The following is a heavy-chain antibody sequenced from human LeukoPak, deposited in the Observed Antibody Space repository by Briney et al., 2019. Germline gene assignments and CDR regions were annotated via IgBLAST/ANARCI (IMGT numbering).Heavy chain of an antibody. J-gene: IGHJ6*03. Sequence: ASVKVSCKASGYTFTGYYMHWVRQAPGQGLEWMGWINPNSGGTNYAQKFQGRVTMTRDTSISTAYMELSRLRSDDTAVYYCARGERHPSYYYYMDVWGKGTTVTVSS. D-gene: IGHD1-1*01. CDR2: INPNSGGT. CDR1: GYTFTGYY. CDR3: ARGERHPSYYYYMDV. V-gene: IGHV1-2*02.